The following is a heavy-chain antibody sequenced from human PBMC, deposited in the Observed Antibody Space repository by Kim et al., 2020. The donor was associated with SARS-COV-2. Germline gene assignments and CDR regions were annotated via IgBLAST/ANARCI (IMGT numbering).Heavy chain of an antibody. D-gene: IGHD5-18*01. Sequence: ETLSLTCTVSGGSISSYYWSWIRQPPGKGLEWIGYIYYSGSTNYNPSLKSRVTISVDTSKNQFSLKLSSVTAADTAVYYCARVGYSYGYFAFDIWGQGTMVTVSS. V-gene: IGHV4-59*01. CDR1: GGSISSYY. CDR3: ARVGYSYGYFAFDI. CDR2: IYYSGST. J-gene: IGHJ3*02.